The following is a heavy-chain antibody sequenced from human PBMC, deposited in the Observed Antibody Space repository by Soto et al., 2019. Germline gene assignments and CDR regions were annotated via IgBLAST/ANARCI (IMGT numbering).Heavy chain of an antibody. J-gene: IGHJ1*01. D-gene: IGHD3-22*01. Sequence: ASLKVSCKASGYTFTGYYIHWVRQAPGQGLEWMGWINPNSGDTHYAQKFQGWVTMTRDTSISTAYMELSRLTSDDTAVYYCARDPDYDGSGYYGNFQHWGHGTLVTVSS. CDR2: INPNSGDT. V-gene: IGHV1-2*04. CDR3: ARDPDYDGSGYYGNFQH. CDR1: GYTFTGYY.